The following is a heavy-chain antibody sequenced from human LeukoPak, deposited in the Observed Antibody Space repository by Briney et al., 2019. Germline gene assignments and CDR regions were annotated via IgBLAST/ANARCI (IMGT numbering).Heavy chain of an antibody. J-gene: IGHJ6*03. V-gene: IGHV3-23*01. D-gene: IGHD3-22*01. CDR1: GFTFSSYS. CDR3: AEMGIVVVPPHFDYYYMDV. CDR2: ISGSGGST. Sequence: GGSLRLSCADSGFTFSSYSMNWVRQAPGKGLEWVSAISGSGGSTYYADSVKGRFTISRDNSKNTLYLQMNSLRAEDTAVYYCAEMGIVVVPPHFDYYYMDVWGKGTTVTISS.